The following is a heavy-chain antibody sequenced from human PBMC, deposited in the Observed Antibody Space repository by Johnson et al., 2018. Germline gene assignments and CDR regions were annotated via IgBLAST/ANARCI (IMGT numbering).Heavy chain of an antibody. Sequence: VQLVQSGGGLVQHGGSLRLSCAASGFTFSSYWMHWVRQAPWKGLVWVSRINSDGSSATYAASVKGRFTISSDNAKKQLYLQMNSLRAEDTAVYYCARDELSIAARLPWGMDVWGQGTTVTVSS. J-gene: IGHJ6*02. D-gene: IGHD6-6*01. CDR1: GFTFSSYW. V-gene: IGHV3-74*01. CDR2: INSDGSSA. CDR3: ARDELSIAARLPWGMDV.